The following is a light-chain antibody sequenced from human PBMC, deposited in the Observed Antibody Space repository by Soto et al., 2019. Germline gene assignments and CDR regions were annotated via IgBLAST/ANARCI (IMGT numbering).Light chain of an antibody. CDR1: QSVYSN. CDR3: QQYNNWPLT. J-gene: IGKJ4*01. V-gene: IGKV3-15*01. Sequence: EIVMTQSPATRSVSPGERATLSCKASQSVYSNLAWYQQKPGQAPRLLIYGTSTRATGIPARFSGSGSGTEFSLTLSSLQSEDFAVYYCQQYNNWPLTFGGGTKVEIK. CDR2: GTS.